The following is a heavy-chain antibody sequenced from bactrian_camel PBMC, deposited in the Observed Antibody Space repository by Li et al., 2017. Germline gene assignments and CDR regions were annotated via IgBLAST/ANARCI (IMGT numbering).Heavy chain of an antibody. J-gene: IGHJ6*01. V-gene: IGHV3-2*01. D-gene: IGHD3*01. CDR3: AADDGWWLATSAAMGLDDPNFFRF. CDR1: GFTFSGYY. CDR2: IYSDGDNT. Sequence: VQLVESGGGLVQPGGSLGLSCAASGFTFSGYYMSWVRQAPGKGLEWVSSIYSDGDNTYYDDSVKGRFTIFRHNSDTMSLQMNSLKPEDTGVYYCAADDGWWLATSAAMGLDDPNFFRFWGQGTQVTVS.